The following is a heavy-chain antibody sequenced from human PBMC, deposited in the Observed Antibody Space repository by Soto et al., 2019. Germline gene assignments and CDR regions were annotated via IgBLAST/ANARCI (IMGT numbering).Heavy chain of an antibody. CDR1: GFTFSDHY. J-gene: IGHJ4*02. V-gene: IGHV3-72*01. CDR2: IKNKANSYIT. Sequence: EVQLVESGGGLVQPGGSLRLSCAASGFTFSDHYMDWVRQAPGKGLEWVGRIKNKANSYITEYAASVQGRFTISRDDSKNSLDLQMNSLKTEDTAVYYCARVRLGVTTRLFDYWGQGTLVTVSS. CDR3: ARVRLGVTTRLFDY. D-gene: IGHD6-25*01.